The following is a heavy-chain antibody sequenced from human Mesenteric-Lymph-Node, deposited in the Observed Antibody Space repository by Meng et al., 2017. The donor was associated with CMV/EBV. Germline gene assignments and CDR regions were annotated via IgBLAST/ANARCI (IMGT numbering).Heavy chain of an antibody. J-gene: IGHJ4*02. CDR3: AYGYTYGTIDY. CDR2: TIPIFGTA. Sequence: SVKVSCKSSGGTFSSYAISWVRQAPGQGLEWMGGTIPIFGTANYAQKFQGRVTITTDESTSTAYMELSSLRSEDTAVYYCAYGYTYGTIDYWGQGTPVTVSS. V-gene: IGHV1-69*05. CDR1: GGTFSSYA. D-gene: IGHD5-18*01.